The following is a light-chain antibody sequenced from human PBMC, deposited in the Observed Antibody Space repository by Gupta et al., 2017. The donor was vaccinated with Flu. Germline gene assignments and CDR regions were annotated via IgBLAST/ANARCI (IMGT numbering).Light chain of an antibody. V-gene: IGKV2-28*01. CDR3: MEGLQTPIA. CDR1: QSLLRSDGFSY. CDR2: LAS. J-gene: IGKJ5*01. Sequence: DILTPHVRLSVPVSTGEPASISCRSSQSLLRSDGFSYLEWDLQKPEQSPQLLIYLASKRAYGVPHRFSGSGSGTDFTLKISRVEAEDVGVYYCMEGLQTPIAYGQGTRLEMK.